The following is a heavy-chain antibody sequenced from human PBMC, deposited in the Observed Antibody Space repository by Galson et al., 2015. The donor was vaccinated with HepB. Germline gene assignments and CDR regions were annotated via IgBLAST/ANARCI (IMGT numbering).Heavy chain of an antibody. V-gene: IGHV5-10-1*01. Sequence: QSGAEVKKPGESLRISCKGSGYSFTNSWISWVRQMPGKGLQWMGRIDPSDSYTNYSPSFQGHVSMSADKSISTAYLQWSSLKASDPAVYFCARLQGSVTYPDDYWGQGTLVTVSS. D-gene: IGHD3-10*01. CDR2: IDPSDSYT. J-gene: IGHJ4*02. CDR1: GYSFTNSW. CDR3: ARLQGSVTYPDDY.